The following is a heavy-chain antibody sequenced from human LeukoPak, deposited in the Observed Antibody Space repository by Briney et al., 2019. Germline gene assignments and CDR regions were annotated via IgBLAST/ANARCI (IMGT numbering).Heavy chain of an antibody. V-gene: IGHV4-30-2*01. D-gene: IGHD5-24*01. Sequence: SQTLSLTCTVSGGSISSGGYFWSWIRQPPGMGLEWIGYIYLSGNTYYNPSLKSRVTISVDRSKNQFSLKLSSVTAADTAVYYCAREGDGYNAPGYWGQGTLVTVSS. CDR1: GGSISSGGYF. CDR2: IYLSGNT. J-gene: IGHJ4*02. CDR3: AREGDGYNAPGY.